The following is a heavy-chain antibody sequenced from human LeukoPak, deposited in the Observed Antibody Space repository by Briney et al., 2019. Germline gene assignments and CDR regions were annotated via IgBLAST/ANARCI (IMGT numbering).Heavy chain of an antibody. V-gene: IGHV4-34*01. CDR1: GGSFSGYY. CDR3: ARVVAAPYNWFDP. D-gene: IGHD2-15*01. Sequence: SETLSLTCAVYGGSFSGYYWSWIRQPPGKGLEWIGEINHSGSTNYNPSLKSRVTISVDTSKNQFSLKLSSVTAADTAVYYCARVVAAPYNWFDPWGQGTLVTVSS. CDR2: INHSGST. J-gene: IGHJ5*02.